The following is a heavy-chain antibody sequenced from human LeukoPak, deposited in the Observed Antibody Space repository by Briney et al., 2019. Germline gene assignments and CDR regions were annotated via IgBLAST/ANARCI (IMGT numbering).Heavy chain of an antibody. CDR2: IYSGGST. Sequence: QASETLSLTCTVSGGSISNYYWSWVRQAPGKGLEWVSVIYSGGSTYYADSVKGRFTISRDNSKNTLYLQMNSLRAEDTAVYYCASPAAGPYYYYGMDVWGQGTTVTVSS. J-gene: IGHJ6*02. CDR1: GGSISNYY. D-gene: IGHD6-13*01. V-gene: IGHV3-66*01. CDR3: ASPAAGPYYYYGMDV.